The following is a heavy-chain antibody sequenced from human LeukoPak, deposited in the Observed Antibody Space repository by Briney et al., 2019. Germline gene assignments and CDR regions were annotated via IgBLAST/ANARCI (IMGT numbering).Heavy chain of an antibody. CDR3: AKGGEDIVVVVAAIDD. D-gene: IGHD2-15*01. J-gene: IGHJ4*02. V-gene: IGHV3-23*01. Sequence: PGGSLRLSCAASGSGFAFAGAWMHWVRQVPGKGPEWVSAISGSGGSTYYADSVKGRFTISRDNSKNTLYLQMNSLRAEDTVVYYCAKGGEDIVVVVAAIDDWGQGTLVTVSS. CDR1: GSGFAFAGAW. CDR2: ISGSGGST.